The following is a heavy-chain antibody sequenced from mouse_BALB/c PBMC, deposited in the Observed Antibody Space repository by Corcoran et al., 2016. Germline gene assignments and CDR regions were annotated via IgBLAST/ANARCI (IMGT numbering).Heavy chain of an antibody. D-gene: IGHD2-1*01. J-gene: IGHJ3*01. V-gene: IGHV1S135*01. CDR2: IDPYNGGT. Sequence: EVQLPQSGPELGKPGASVKISCKASGYSFTGYNMYWVKQSHRKSLEWIGYIDPYNGGTSYNQKSKGKATLTVDKSSSTAYMHLNSLTSEDSAIYYCAVGGNYGAWFAYWGQGTLVTVSA. CDR3: AVGGNYGAWFAY. CDR1: GYSFTGYN.